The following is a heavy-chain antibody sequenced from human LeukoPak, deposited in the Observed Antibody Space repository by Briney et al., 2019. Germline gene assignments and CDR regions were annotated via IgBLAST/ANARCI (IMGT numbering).Heavy chain of an antibody. D-gene: IGHD1-26*01. V-gene: IGHV3-33*01. Sequence: PPGGSLRLSCAASGFTFSSYGMHWVRQAPGKGLEWVAVIWYDGSNKYYADSVKGRFTISRDNSKNTLYLQMNSLRAEDTAVYYCARYAQDEEWELLRYYYGMDVWGQGTTVTVSS. CDR1: GFTFSSYG. CDR3: ARYAQDEEWELLRYYYGMDV. J-gene: IGHJ6*02. CDR2: IWYDGSNK.